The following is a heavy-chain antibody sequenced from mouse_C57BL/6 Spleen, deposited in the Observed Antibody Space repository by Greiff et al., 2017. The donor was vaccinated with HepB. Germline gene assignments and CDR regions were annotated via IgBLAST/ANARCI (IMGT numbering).Heavy chain of an antibody. CDR2: INPNYGTT. V-gene: IGHV1-39*01. J-gene: IGHJ4*01. Sequence: EVQLQESGPELVKPGASVKISCKASGYSFTDYNMNWVKQSNGKSLEWIGVINPNYGTTSYNQKFKGKATLTVDQSSSTAYMQLNSLTSEDSAVYYCATYYGYDRGGVYYAMDYWGQGTSVTVSS. CDR3: ATYYGYDRGGVYYAMDY. D-gene: IGHD2-2*01. CDR1: GYSFTDYN.